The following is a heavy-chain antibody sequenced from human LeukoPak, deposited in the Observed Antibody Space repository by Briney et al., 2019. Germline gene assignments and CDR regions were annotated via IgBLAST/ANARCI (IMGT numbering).Heavy chain of an antibody. Sequence: SQTLSLTCAISGDSVSSNSAAWNWIRQSPSRGLEWLGRTYYRSKWYNDYAVSVKSRITINPGTSKNQFSLQLNSVTPEDTAVYYCARGRWQWLVQAYYFDYWGQGTLVTVSS. CDR2: TYYRSKWYN. CDR1: GDSVSSNSAA. J-gene: IGHJ4*02. V-gene: IGHV6-1*01. D-gene: IGHD6-19*01. CDR3: ARGRWQWLVQAYYFDY.